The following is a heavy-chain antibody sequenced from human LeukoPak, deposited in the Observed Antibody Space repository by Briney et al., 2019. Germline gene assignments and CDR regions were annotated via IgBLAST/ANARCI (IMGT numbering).Heavy chain of an antibody. CDR2: VGHGGSGT. V-gene: IGHV3-74*01. Sequence: GGSLTLSCATSGFTFTSYWMHWVRQVAGKGLVWLARVGHGGSGTNYADSVKGRFTISRDNAKSTVYLQMNSLRVEDTAVYYCITDLGWGQGTLVTVSS. D-gene: IGHD1-14*01. J-gene: IGHJ4*02. CDR3: ITDLG. CDR1: GFTFTSYW.